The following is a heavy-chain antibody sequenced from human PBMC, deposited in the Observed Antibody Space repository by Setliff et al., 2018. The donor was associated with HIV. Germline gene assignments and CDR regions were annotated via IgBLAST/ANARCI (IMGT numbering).Heavy chain of an antibody. CDR1: GGSIRSNRDH. J-gene: IGHJ5*02. D-gene: IGHD6-13*01. V-gene: IGHV4-39*07. Sequence: SETLSLTCNVSGGSIRSNRDHWGWIRQTPGKGLEWIGSISYSGNTYYHPSLQSRVTISLDMSKDQFSLKVKSVTAADTAIYYCARGDHRIIAAAGSGWFDPWGQGTLVTVSS. CDR2: ISYSGNT. CDR3: ARGDHRIIAAAGSGWFDP.